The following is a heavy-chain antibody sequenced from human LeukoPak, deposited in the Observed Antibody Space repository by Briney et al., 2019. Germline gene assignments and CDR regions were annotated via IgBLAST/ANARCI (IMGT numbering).Heavy chain of an antibody. CDR1: GFTFNNYA. CDR3: AKDHNLGGYVLFDN. CDR2: ISGRGDTT. D-gene: IGHD3-22*01. V-gene: IGHV3-23*01. J-gene: IGHJ4*02. Sequence: PGGSLRLSCAVSGFTFNNYAMSWVRQTPGKGLEWVSAISGRGDTTFYADAMKGRFTISRDNYQNTLYLQMNSLRAEDTAVYYCAKDHNLGGYVLFDNWGQGTLVTVSS.